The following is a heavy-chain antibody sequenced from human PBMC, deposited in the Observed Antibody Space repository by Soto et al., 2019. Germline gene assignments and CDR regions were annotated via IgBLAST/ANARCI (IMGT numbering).Heavy chain of an antibody. CDR2: IIPIFGIP. Sequence: QVQLVQSGAEVKKPGSSEKISCKASGGTFSRYSITWVRQAPGHGLEWIGRIIPIFGIPTYAQKFQGRVTITADESTSTAYMELSSLRSDDTAVYYCAREDRARETGLVPAAIDGMDVWGQGTTVTVSS. J-gene: IGHJ6*02. V-gene: IGHV1-69*08. CDR1: GGTFSRYS. D-gene: IGHD2-2*01. CDR3: AREDRARETGLVPAAIDGMDV.